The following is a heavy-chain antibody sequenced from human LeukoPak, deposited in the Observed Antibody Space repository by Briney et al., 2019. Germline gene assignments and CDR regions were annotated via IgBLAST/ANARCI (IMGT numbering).Heavy chain of an antibody. V-gene: IGHV1-69*04. CDR1: GGTFSSYA. D-gene: IGHD3-10*01. J-gene: IGHJ4*02. CDR2: IIPILGIA. Sequence: ASVTVSCKASGGTFSSYAISWVRQAPGQGLEWMGRIIPILGIANYARKFQGRVTITADKSTSTAYMELSSLRSEDTAVYYCARDKGNYYGSGSYYPFDYWGQGTLVTVSS. CDR3: ARDKGNYYGSGSYYPFDY.